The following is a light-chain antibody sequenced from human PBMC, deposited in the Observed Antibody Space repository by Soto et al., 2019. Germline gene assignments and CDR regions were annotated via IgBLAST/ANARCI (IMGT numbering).Light chain of an antibody. V-gene: IGLV2-14*03. CDR1: SSDVGGYNY. CDR2: DVS. Sequence: QTALTQPASVCGSPGQSITISCTGTSSDVGGYNYVAWYQKHPGKASKLMIYDVSHRPSGVSNRFSVSNSGNTASLTISGLQAEDEADYYFRSYSTNTTWVFGGGTKLTVL. J-gene: IGLJ3*02. CDR3: RSYSTNTTWV.